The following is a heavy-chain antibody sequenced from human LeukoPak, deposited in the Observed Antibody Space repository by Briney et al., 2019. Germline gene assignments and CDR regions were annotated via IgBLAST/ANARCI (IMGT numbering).Heavy chain of an antibody. CDR1: GDSISSYY. V-gene: IGHV4-59*01. CDR2: IYYSGST. D-gene: IGHD2-15*01. Sequence: SSETLSLTCTVSGDSISSYYWSWIRQPPGKGLEWIGYIYYSGSTNYNPSLKSRVTISVDTSKNQFSLKLSSVTAADTAVYYCARGYCSGGSCYTAGDYWGQGTLVTVSS. J-gene: IGHJ4*02. CDR3: ARGYCSGGSCYTAGDY.